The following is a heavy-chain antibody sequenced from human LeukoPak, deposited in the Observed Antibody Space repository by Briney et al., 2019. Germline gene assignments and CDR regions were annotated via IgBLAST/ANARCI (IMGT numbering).Heavy chain of an antibody. CDR1: GFTFSSYA. Sequence: PGGSLRLSCAASGFTFSSYAMSWVRQAPGKGLEWVSAISGSGGSTYYADSVKGRFTISRDNSKNTLYLQMNSLRAEDTAVYYCAKDNALRFSEWTSCFDYWGQGTLVTVSS. V-gene: IGHV3-23*01. CDR3: AKDNALRFSEWTSCFDY. CDR2: ISGSGGST. D-gene: IGHD3-3*01. J-gene: IGHJ4*02.